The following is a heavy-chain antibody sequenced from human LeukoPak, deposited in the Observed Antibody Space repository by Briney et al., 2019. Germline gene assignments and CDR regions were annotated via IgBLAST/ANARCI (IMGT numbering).Heavy chain of an antibody. V-gene: IGHV1-2*06. CDR3: AREGGGWVRGNWFDP. Sequence: EASVKVSCKASGYAFTSYYMHWVRQAPGQGLEWMGRINPNSGGTNYAQKFQGRVTMTRDTFISTAYMELSRLRSDDTAVYYCAREGGGWVRGNWFDPWGQGTLVTVSS. CDR1: GYAFTSYY. J-gene: IGHJ5*02. CDR2: INPNSGGT. D-gene: IGHD6-19*01.